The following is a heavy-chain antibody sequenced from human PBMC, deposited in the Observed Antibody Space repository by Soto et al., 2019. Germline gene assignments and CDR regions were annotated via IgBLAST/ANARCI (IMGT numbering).Heavy chain of an antibody. J-gene: IGHJ4*02. D-gene: IGHD6-19*01. CDR2: IHHSGST. Sequence: QMQLQESGPGLVKPSETLSLTCAVSSASIISEQRWSWVRQPPGKGLEWIGEIHHSGSTNNNPSLMSRVTMSLDKSKNQFSLNLNSVTAADTAVYYCARSFGWYAIDQWGQGTLVIVSS. V-gene: IGHV4-4*02. CDR3: ARSFGWYAIDQ. CDR1: SASIISEQR.